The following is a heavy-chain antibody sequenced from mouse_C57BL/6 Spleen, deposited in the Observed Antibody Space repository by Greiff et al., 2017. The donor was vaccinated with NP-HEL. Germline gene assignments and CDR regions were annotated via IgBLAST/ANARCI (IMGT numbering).Heavy chain of an antibody. CDR2: IDPETGGT. CDR3: TQLLLYFDY. D-gene: IGHD2-1*01. J-gene: IGHJ2*01. CDR1: GYTFTDYE. V-gene: IGHV1-15*01. Sequence: VKLQESGAELVRPGASVTLSCKASGYTFTDYEMHWVKQTPVHGLEWIGAIDPETGGTAYNQKFKGKAILTADKSSSTAYMELRSLTSEDSAVYYCTQLLLYFDYWGQGTTLTVSS.